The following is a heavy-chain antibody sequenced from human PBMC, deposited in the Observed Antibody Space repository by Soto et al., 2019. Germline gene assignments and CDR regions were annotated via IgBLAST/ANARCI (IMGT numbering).Heavy chain of an antibody. CDR2: FRAGGDDGTT. CDR3: AKKVNSGSGSQYFDY. Sequence: LRLSCVASGFTFSSYSMSWVRQAPGKGLEWVSGFRAGGDDGTTYYADSVKGRFTISRDNSKNTLFLQMNSLRAEDTAIYYCAKKVNSGSGSQYFDYFGQGTLVTVSS. J-gene: IGHJ4*02. V-gene: IGHV3-23*01. CDR1: GFTFSSYS. D-gene: IGHD3-10*01.